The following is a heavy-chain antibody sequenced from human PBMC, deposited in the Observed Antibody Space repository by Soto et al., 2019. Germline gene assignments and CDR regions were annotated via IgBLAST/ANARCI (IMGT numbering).Heavy chain of an antibody. CDR2: IIPIFGTA. CDR3: AREGRGITIFGVVIIPPADAFDI. Sequence: QVQLVQSGAEVKKPGSSVKVSCKASGGTFSSYAISWVRQAPGQGLAWMGGIIPIFGTANYAQKFQGRVTITADESTSTAYMELSSLRSCDTAVYYCAREGRGITIFGVVIIPPADAFDIWGQGTMVTVSS. D-gene: IGHD3-3*01. J-gene: IGHJ3*02. V-gene: IGHV1-69*01. CDR1: GGTFSSYA.